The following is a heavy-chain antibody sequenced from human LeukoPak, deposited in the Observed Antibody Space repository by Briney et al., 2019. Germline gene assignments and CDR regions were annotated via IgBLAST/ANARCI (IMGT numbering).Heavy chain of an antibody. V-gene: IGHV6-1*01. CDR3: ARWGEYCSSTSCYDYFDY. D-gene: IGHD2-2*01. CDR1: GDSVSSNSAA. Sequence: SQTLSLTCAISGDSVSSNSAAWNWIRQSPSRGLEWLGRTYYRSKWYNDYAVSVKSRITINPDTSKNLFSLQLNSVTPEDTAVYYCARWGEYCSSTSCYDYFDYWGQGTLVTVSS. CDR2: TYYRSKWYN. J-gene: IGHJ4*02.